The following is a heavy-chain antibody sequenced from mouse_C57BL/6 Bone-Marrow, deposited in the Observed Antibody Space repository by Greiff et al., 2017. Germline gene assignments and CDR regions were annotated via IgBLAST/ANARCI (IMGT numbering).Heavy chain of an antibody. CDR3: ARRGWLLSYFDY. J-gene: IGHJ2*01. CDR1: GYTFTSYW. CDR2: IDPSDSYT. Sequence: QVQLQQPGAELVMPGASVKLSCKASGYTFTSYWMQWVKQRPGQGLEWIGEIDPSDSYTNYNQKFKGKATLTVDTSSSTAYMQLSSLTSEDSAVYYCARRGWLLSYFDYWGQGTTLTVSS. V-gene: IGHV1-50*01. D-gene: IGHD2-3*01.